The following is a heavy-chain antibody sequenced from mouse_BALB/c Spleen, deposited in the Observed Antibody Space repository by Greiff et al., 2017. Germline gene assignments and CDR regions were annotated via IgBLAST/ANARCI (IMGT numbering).Heavy chain of an antibody. CDR1: GYTFTDYA. V-gene: IGHV1S137*01. D-gene: IGHD2-14*01. J-gene: IGHJ4*01. CDR3: ARKGYAHAMDY. CDR2: ISTYYGDA. Sequence: VQLQQSGAELVRPGVSVKISCKGSGYTFTDYAMHWVKQSHAQSLEWIGVISTYYGDASYNQKFKGKATMTVDKSSSTAYMELARLTSEDSAIYYCARKGYAHAMDYWGQGTSVTVSS.